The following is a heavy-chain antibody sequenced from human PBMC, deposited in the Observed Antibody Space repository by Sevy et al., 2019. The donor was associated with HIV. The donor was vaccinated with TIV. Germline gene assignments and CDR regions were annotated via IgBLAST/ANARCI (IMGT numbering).Heavy chain of an antibody. CDR1: GFTFSTYD. CDR3: AKNRPPGGSYFSRHGMDV. D-gene: IGHD3-16*01. V-gene: IGHV3-30*18. J-gene: IGHJ6*02. Sequence: GGSLRLSCTASGFTFSTYDIHWVRQAPGKGLEWVAIIAQDGNYRNYSDSVRGRFSMSRDNSKNTAYLQMSGLSVEDTAVYYCAKNRPPGGSYFSRHGMDVWGRGTTVTVSS. CDR2: IAQDGNYR.